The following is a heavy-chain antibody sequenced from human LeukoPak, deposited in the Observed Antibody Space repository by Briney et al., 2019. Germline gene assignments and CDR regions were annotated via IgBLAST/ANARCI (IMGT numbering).Heavy chain of an antibody. CDR1: GFNFQGYA. Sequence: GRSLRHSCAASGFNFQGYAIHWVRQAPGKGLEWVAGFDYNSGRIDYADSVKGRFTISRDNARNTLYLQMSSLRSEDTAFYYCGKDISPGGLDVWGQGTTVTVS. CDR3: GKDISPGGLDV. J-gene: IGHJ6*02. V-gene: IGHV3-9*01. D-gene: IGHD1-1*01. CDR2: FDYNSGRI.